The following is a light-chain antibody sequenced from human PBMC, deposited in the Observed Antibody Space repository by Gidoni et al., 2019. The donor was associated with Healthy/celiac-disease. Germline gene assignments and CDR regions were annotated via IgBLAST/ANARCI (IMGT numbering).Light chain of an antibody. CDR1: QSVLYSSNNKNY. Sequence: DIVMTQSPDSLAVSLGERTTINCKSSQSVLYSSNNKNYLAWYQQKPGQPPKLLIYWASTRESGVPDRFSGSGSGTDFTLTISSLQAEDVAVYYCQQYYSTLGRTFXQXTKVEIK. CDR3: QQYYSTLGRT. CDR2: WAS. V-gene: IGKV4-1*01. J-gene: IGKJ1*01.